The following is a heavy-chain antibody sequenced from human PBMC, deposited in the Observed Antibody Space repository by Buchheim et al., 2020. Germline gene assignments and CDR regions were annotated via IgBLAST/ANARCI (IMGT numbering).Heavy chain of an antibody. Sequence: QVQLVESGGGVVQPGRSLRLSCAASGFTFSSYAMHWVRQAPGKGLEWVAVISYDGSNKYYADSVKGRFTISRDNSKNTLYLQMNSLRAEDTAVYYCAREEPYYHYGMDVWGQGTT. D-gene: IGHD1-14*01. CDR3: AREEPYYHYGMDV. CDR2: ISYDGSNK. J-gene: IGHJ6*02. CDR1: GFTFSSYA. V-gene: IGHV3-30-3*01.